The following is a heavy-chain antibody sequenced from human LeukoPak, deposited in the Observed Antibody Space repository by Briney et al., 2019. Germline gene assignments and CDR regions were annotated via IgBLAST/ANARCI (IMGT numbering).Heavy chain of an antibody. D-gene: IGHD2-2*01. J-gene: IGHJ4*02. Sequence: SVKVSCKASGYTFTSYDINWVRQATGQGLEWMGWMNPNSGNTGYAQKFQGRVTMTRNTSISTAYMELSSLRSEDTAVYYCAILGRNIVVVPAASDNIDYWGQGTLVTVSS. CDR1: GYTFTSYD. CDR3: AILGRNIVVVPAASDNIDY. V-gene: IGHV1-8*01. CDR2: MNPNSGNT.